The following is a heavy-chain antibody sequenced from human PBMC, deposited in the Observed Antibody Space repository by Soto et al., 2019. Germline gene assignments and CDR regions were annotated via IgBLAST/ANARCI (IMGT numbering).Heavy chain of an antibody. CDR2: ISAYNGNT. J-gene: IGHJ6*02. Sequence: ASVKVSCKTSGGTFSNDIITWVRQAPGQGLEWMGWISAYNGNTNYAQKLQGRVTMTTDTSTSTAYMELRSLRSDDTAVYYCARDRYSYYDFWSGSLPYYYYGMDVWGQGTXVTVSS. CDR3: ARDRYSYYDFWSGSLPYYYYGMDV. CDR1: GGTFSNDI. V-gene: IGHV1-18*01. D-gene: IGHD3-3*01.